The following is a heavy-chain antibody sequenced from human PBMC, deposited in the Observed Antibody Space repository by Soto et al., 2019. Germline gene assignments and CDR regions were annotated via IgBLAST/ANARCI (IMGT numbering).Heavy chain of an antibody. V-gene: IGHV5-51*01. J-gene: IGHJ6*02. CDR3: ARNGYCSGGSCRRSYYYYGMDV. CDR1: GYSFTSYW. CDR2: IYPGDSDT. Sequence: GESLKISCKGSGYSFTSYWIGWVRQMPGKGLEWMGIIYPGDSDTRYSPSFQGQVTISADKSISTAYLQWSSLKASDTAMYYCARNGYCSGGSCRRSYYYYGMDVWGQGTTVIVSS. D-gene: IGHD2-15*01.